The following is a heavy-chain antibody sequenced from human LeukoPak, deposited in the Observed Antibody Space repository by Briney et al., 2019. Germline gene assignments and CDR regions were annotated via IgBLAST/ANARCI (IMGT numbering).Heavy chain of an antibody. CDR3: ARGLLGATTSYFDY. CDR2: ISYDGSNK. Sequence: GGSLRLSCAASGFTFSSYAMHWVRQAPGKGLEWVAVISYDGSNKYYADSVKGRFTISRDNSRNTLYLQMNSLRAEDTAVYYCARGLLGATTSYFDYWGQGTLVTVSS. CDR1: GFTFSSYA. V-gene: IGHV3-30-3*01. J-gene: IGHJ4*02. D-gene: IGHD1-26*01.